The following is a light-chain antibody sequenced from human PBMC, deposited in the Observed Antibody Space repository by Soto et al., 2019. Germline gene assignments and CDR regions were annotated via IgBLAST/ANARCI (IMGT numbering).Light chain of an antibody. CDR2: AAS. J-gene: IGKJ2*01. V-gene: IGKV3D-15*01. CDR1: QSVTSN. CDR3: QQYDDWPSYT. Sequence: IVMTQSPASLSLSPGERATLSCRASQSVTSNLAWYQQKPGQAPRLLIYAASTRATGIPARFSGSGSGTEFTLTISSLQSEDFAVDYCQQYDDWPSYTFGQGTKLEIK.